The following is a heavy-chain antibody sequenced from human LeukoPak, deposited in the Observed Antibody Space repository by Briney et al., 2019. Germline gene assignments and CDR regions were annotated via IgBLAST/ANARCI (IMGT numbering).Heavy chain of an antibody. V-gene: IGHV4-39*07. CDR3: ARGREAAADFYYFDY. CDR1: GDSIGTTSYY. Sequence: PSETLSLTCTVSGDSIGTTSYYWSWIRQPPGKGLAWIGEINHSGSTNYNPSLKSRVTISVDTSKNQFSLKLSSVTAADTAVYYCARGREAAADFYYFDYWGQGTLVTVSS. D-gene: IGHD6-13*01. J-gene: IGHJ4*02. CDR2: INHSGST.